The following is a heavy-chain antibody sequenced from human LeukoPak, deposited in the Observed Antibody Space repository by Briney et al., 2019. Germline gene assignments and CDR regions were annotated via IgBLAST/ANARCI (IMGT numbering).Heavy chain of an antibody. V-gene: IGHV1-2*02. J-gene: IGHJ5*02. CDR1: GYTFTGYY. CDR2: INPNSGGT. Sequence: ASVKVSCKASGYTFTGYYMHWVRQAPGQGLEWMGWINPNSGGTNYAQKFQGRVTMTRDTSISTAYMELSSLRSEDTAVYYCARVTHTELSTWFDPWGQGTLVTVSS. CDR3: ARVTHTELSTWFDP. D-gene: IGHD5-18*01.